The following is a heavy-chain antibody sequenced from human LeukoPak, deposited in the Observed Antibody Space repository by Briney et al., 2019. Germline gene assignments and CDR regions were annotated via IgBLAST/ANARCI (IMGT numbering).Heavy chain of an antibody. Sequence: ASVKVSCKASGYTFTGYYMHRVRQAPGQGLEWMGWINPNSGGTNYAQKFQGRVTMTRDTSISTAYMELSRLRSDDTAVYYCARLVVAAAPDDYWGQGTLVTVSS. CDR3: ARLVVAAAPDDY. J-gene: IGHJ4*02. V-gene: IGHV1-2*02. CDR2: INPNSGGT. D-gene: IGHD2-15*01. CDR1: GYTFTGYY.